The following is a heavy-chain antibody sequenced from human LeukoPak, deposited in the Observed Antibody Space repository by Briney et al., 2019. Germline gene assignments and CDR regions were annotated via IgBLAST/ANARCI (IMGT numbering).Heavy chain of an antibody. CDR3: ARDEHDYGDYGTFDY. CDR2: LYTSGDT. J-gene: IGHJ4*02. CDR1: GGSISSYY. V-gene: IGHV4-4*07. Sequence: PSETLSLTCTVSGGSISSYYWSWIRQPAGKGLEWIGRLYTSGDTNYNPSLKSRLTMSLDTSKNQFSLKLSSMTAADTAVYYCARDEHDYGDYGTFDYWGQGTLVTVSS. D-gene: IGHD4-17*01.